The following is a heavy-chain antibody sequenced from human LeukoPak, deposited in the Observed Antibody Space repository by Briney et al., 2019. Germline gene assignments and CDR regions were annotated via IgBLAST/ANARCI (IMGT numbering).Heavy chain of an antibody. CDR1: GFTFSSYA. D-gene: IGHD2-21*01. CDR3: AKSYHDYSNYFFGMDV. J-gene: IGHJ6*02. CDR2: ISYDGSNK. V-gene: IGHV3-30-3*01. Sequence: PGGSLRLSCAASGFTFSSYAMHWVRQAPGKGLEWVAVISYDGSNKYYADSVKGRFTISRDNSKNTLYLQMNSLRAEDTAVYYCAKSYHDYSNYFFGMDVWGHGTTVTVSS.